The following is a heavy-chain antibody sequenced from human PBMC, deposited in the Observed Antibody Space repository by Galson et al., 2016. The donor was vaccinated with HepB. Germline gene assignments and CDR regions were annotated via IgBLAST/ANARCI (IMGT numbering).Heavy chain of an antibody. Sequence: SVKVSCKASGYTFRNYAMHWVRQAPGQGLEWVSWIKAGNGKTKSSDRFQGRVTITRDTSASTAYMELISLRPEDTAVDYCARAMGYYDSRGNSSVGMDVWGQGTTVTVSS. D-gene: IGHD3-22*01. V-gene: IGHV1-3*01. CDR1: GYTFRNYA. CDR2: IKAGNGKT. CDR3: ARAMGYYDSRGNSSVGMDV. J-gene: IGHJ6*02.